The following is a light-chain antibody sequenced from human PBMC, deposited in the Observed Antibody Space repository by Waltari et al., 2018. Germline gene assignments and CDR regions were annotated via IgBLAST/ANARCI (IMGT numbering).Light chain of an antibody. J-gene: IGLJ2*01. CDR1: SSNIETAY. V-gene: IGLV1-51*01. CDR2: DRN. CDR3: ATWDSSLSTVV. Sequence: QSVFTQPPSVSAAPGQKVTIPCSARSSNIETAYVSWYQQPPATAPKLLVYDRNKRPSGVPGRFSGSRSGTSATLDMTGLQTGDEANYYCATWDSSLSTVVFGGGTKLTVL.